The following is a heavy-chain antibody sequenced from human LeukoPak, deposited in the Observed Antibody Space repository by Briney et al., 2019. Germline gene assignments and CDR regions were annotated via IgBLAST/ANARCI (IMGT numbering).Heavy chain of an antibody. D-gene: IGHD6-6*01. CDR1: GGSFSGYY. CDR2: INHSGST. Sequence: SETLSLTCAVYGGSFSGYYWSWIRQPPGKGLEWIGEINHSGSTNYNPSLKSRVTISVDTSKNQFSLKLSSVTAADTAVYYCARVHPARIAARPQKRAAFDIWGQGTMVTVSS. CDR3: ARVHPARIAARPQKRAAFDI. V-gene: IGHV4-34*01. J-gene: IGHJ3*02.